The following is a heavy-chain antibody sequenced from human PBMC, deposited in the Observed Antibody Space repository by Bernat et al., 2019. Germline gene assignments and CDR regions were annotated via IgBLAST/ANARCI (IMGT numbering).Heavy chain of an antibody. CDR1: GFTSSSYG. J-gene: IGHJ4*02. Sequence: QVQLVEPGGGVVQPGRSLRLSCAASGFTSSSYGMHWVRQAPGKGLEWVAVISYDGSNKYYADSVKGRFTISRDNSKNTLYLQMNSLRAEDTAVYYCAKDGGRYFDWLYLDYWGQGTLVTVSS. V-gene: IGHV3-30*18. CDR2: ISYDGSNK. D-gene: IGHD3-9*01. CDR3: AKDGGRYFDWLYLDY.